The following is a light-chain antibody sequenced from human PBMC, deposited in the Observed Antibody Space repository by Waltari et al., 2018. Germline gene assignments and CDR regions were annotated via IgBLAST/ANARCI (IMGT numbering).Light chain of an antibody. CDR2: AAS. J-gene: IGKJ2*01. Sequence: DIQMTQSPSVLYASVGDRSTITCRASQAINGFAGWFQQRPGEAPRRLIYAASTLQIGVPSRFSGSGYGTEFTLTISSLQPEDFATYYCLQHKTYPHAFGQGTRVEIK. V-gene: IGKV1-17*03. CDR3: LQHKTYPHA. CDR1: QAINGF.